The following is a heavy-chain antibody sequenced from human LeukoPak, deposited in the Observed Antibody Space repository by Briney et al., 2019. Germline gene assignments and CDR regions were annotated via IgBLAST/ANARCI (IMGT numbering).Heavy chain of an antibody. Sequence: SETLSLTCTVSGGSISNYYWSWIRQPPGKGLEWIGYIFFSGTTNYNPSLKSRVTISVDTSKNQFSLKMTSVTAADTAVYFCARVGSGGAWFDFWGQGTLVTVSS. V-gene: IGHV4-59*01. CDR1: GGSISNYY. CDR3: ARVGSGGAWFDF. J-gene: IGHJ4*02. CDR2: IFFSGTT. D-gene: IGHD6-19*01.